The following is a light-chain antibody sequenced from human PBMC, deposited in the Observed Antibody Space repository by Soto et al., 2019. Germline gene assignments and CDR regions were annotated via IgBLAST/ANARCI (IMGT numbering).Light chain of an antibody. J-gene: IGKJ1*01. V-gene: IGKV1-5*03. CDR3: QQYNDNWT. Sequence: DIPMTQSPSTLSASVGDRVTITCRASQSISSWLAWYQQKPGKAPKLLIYKASTLQSGVPSRFSGSGSGTEFTLAISSLQPDDFATYYCQQYNDNWTFGQGTKVE. CDR1: QSISSW. CDR2: KAS.